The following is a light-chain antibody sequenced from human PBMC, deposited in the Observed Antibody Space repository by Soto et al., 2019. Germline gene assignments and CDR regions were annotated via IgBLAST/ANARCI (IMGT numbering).Light chain of an antibody. J-gene: IGKJ4*01. CDR3: QHYDHPPLT. CDR1: QGISNY. CDR2: DAS. V-gene: IGKV1-33*01. Sequence: DIQMTQSPSSLSSSVGARVTITCQASQGISNYLNWYQQKPRKAPKLLIYDASNLDTGVPSRFSGSGSGTDFTFTISRLQPEDIAVYYCQHYDHPPLTFGGGTKVEIK.